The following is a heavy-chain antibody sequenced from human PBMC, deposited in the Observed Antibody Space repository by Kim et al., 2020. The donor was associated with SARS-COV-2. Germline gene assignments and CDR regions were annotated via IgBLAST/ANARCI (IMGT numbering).Heavy chain of an antibody. CDR3: AGRGRFGELLKNPGSA. Sequence: SVKGRFTISRDNAKNSLYLQMNSLRAEDTAVYYCAGRGRFGELLKNPGSAWGQGTMVTVSS. J-gene: IGHJ3*01. D-gene: IGHD3-10*01. V-gene: IGHV3-11*04.